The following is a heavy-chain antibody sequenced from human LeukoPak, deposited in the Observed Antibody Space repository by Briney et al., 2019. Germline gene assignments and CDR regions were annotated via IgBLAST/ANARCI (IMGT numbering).Heavy chain of an antibody. CDR2: ISWNCGSI. V-gene: IGHV3-9*03. Sequence: PGSPLSLSCAASGFTFDDYAMHWVRQAPGRGLEWVSGISWNCGSIGYAHSVKGRFNPSRDNAKNSLYLQMNSLRAEDMALYYCAKGGEVGYGDYEYFDYWGQGTLVTVSS. D-gene: IGHD4-17*01. CDR3: AKGGEVGYGDYEYFDY. CDR1: GFTFDDYA. J-gene: IGHJ4*02.